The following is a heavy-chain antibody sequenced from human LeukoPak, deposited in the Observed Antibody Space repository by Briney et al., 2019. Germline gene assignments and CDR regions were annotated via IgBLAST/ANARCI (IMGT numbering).Heavy chain of an antibody. CDR3: ARGSNWKENWFDP. CDR2: INPNGGDT. D-gene: IGHD1-1*01. CDR1: GYTFTDYH. J-gene: IGHJ5*02. V-gene: IGHV1-2*06. Sequence: ASVKVSCKASGYTFTDYHMHWVRQAPGQGLEWMGRINPNGGDTNYAQKFQGRVTMTRDTPITTAYMELSSLRSDDTAVYYCARGSNWKENWFDPWGQGTLVIVSS.